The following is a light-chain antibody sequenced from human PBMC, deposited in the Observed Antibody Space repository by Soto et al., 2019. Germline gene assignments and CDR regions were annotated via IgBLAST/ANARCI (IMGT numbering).Light chain of an antibody. V-gene: IGLV3-1*01. Sequence: SYELTQPPSVSVSPGQTATMTCSGDKLGGKYVCWYQQKPGQSPVLVIYDDTKRPSGIPERFSGSNSGNTATLTISGTQAMDEADYYCQAWDNSVVFGGGTKRTVL. CDR3: QAWDNSVV. CDR2: DDT. CDR1: KLGGKY. J-gene: IGLJ2*01.